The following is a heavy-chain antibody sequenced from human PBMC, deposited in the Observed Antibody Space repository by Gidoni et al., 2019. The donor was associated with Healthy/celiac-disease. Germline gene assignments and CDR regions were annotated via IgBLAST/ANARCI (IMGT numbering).Heavy chain of an antibody. CDR3: ARALYSSAFDY. CDR1: GGSISSGSYY. CDR2: IYTSGST. Sequence: QVQLQESGPGLVKPSQTLSLTCTVSGGSISSGSYYWSWIRQPAGKGLEWIVRIYTSGSTNYNPSLKSRVTISVDTSKNQFSLKLSSVTAADTAVYYCARALYSSAFDYWGQGTLVTVSA. V-gene: IGHV4-61*02. J-gene: IGHJ4*02. D-gene: IGHD6-25*01.